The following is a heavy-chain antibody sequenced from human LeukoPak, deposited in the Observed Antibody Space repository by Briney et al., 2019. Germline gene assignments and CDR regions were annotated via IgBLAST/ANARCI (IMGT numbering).Heavy chain of an antibody. CDR1: GFTFSNAW. CDR2: IKSKTDGWTP. D-gene: IGHD3-22*01. Sequence: GGSLRLSCAASGFTFSNAWMSWVRQAPGKGLEWVGRIKSKTDGWTPDYAAPVKGRFTISRDDSKNTLYLQMNSLKTEDTAVYYCTTAQQGYYYDSSGYYYVGYWGQGTLVTVSS. V-gene: IGHV3-15*01. CDR3: TTAQQGYYYDSSGYYYVGY. J-gene: IGHJ4*02.